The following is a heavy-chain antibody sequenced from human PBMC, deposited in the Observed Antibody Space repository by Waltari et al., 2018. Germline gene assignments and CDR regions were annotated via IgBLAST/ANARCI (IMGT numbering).Heavy chain of an antibody. CDR3: ASEYGGSYFDY. D-gene: IGHD3-16*01. V-gene: IGHV4-38-2*01. CDR2: VFRSGTT. Sequence: QVHLQESGPGLVKPSETLSLTCDVSGVSITSSSYWGWVRQSPGKGLEWIGNVFRSGTTSSTPSLSSRITMSVDTSKNQFSLKLKSVTAADSAIYYCASEYGGSYFDYWGQGVRVNVSS. CDR1: GVSITSSSY. J-gene: IGHJ4*02.